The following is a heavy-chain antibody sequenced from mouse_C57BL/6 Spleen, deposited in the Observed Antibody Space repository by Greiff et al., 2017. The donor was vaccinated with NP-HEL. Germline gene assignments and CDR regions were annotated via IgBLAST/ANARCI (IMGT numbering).Heavy chain of an antibody. CDR1: GYSFTDYN. V-gene: IGHV1-39*01. CDR3: ASAYYYGSSYPAWFAY. D-gene: IGHD1-1*01. Sequence: VQLQQSGPELVKPGASVKISCKASGYSFTDYNMNWVKQSNGKSLEWIGVINPNYGTTSYNQKFKGKATLTVDQSSSTAYMQLNSLTSEDSAVYYCASAYYYGSSYPAWFAYWGQGTLVTVSA. CDR2: INPNYGTT. J-gene: IGHJ3*01.